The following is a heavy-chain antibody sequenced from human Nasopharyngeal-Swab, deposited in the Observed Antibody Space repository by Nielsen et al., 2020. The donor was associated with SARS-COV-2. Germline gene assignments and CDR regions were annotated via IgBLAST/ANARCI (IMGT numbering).Heavy chain of an antibody. D-gene: IGHD6-13*01. CDR3: ATWKGSNWFDY. V-gene: IGHV3-48*03. CDR2: ISSSGSTI. J-gene: IGHJ4*02. CDR1: GFTFSSYE. Sequence: GESLKISCAASGFTFSSYEMNWVCQAPGKGLEWVSYISSSGSTIYYADSVKGRFTISRDNAKNSLYLQMNSLRAEDTALYYCATWKGSNWFDYWGQGTLVTVSS.